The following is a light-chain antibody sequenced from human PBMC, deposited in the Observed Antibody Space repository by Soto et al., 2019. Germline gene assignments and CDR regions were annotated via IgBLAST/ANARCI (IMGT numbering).Light chain of an antibody. V-gene: IGKV1-39*01. CDR2: AAS. CDR3: QQSYTTPWT. J-gene: IGKJ1*01. CDR1: QSISSY. Sequence: DIQMTQSPSSLSASVGERVTITCRASQSISSYLNWYQQKPGKAPKLLIYAASTLQSGVPSGFSGSGSGTDFTLTITSLQPEDCATYYCQQSYTTPWTFGQGTKVAIK.